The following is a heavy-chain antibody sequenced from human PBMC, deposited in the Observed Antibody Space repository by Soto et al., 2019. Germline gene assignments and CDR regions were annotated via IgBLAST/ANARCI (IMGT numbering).Heavy chain of an antibody. D-gene: IGHD6-6*01. CDR1: SGSFSGYY. CDR2: SSQSGNT. V-gene: IGHV4-34*01. J-gene: IGHJ4*02. CDR3: ARAPKVSGSSQTRPDF. Sequence: KPSETLSLTCSIYSGSFSGYYWSWIRQPPGKGLEWIGESSQSGNTNYSPSLKSRVSISIDTSKKQFSLNLASVSAADTAVYYCARAPKVSGSSQTRPDFWGQGTLVTVSS.